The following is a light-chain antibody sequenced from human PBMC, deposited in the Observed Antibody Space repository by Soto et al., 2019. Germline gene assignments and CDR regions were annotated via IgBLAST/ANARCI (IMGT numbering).Light chain of an antibody. J-gene: IGKJ2*01. V-gene: IGKV3-20*01. CDR1: QSVSSDY. Sequence: EIVLTQSPGTLSLSPGERATLSCRASQSVSSDYLAWYQQSPGQAPRLLMYGASSRATGIPDRFSGSGSGTDFNLTISRLEHEDLAVYYCQQYGSSPYTFGQGTNMEI. CDR2: GAS. CDR3: QQYGSSPYT.